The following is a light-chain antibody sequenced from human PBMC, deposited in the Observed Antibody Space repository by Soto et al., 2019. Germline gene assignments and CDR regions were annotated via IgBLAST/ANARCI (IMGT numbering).Light chain of an antibody. V-gene: IGKV3-20*01. CDR3: HQYDSWT. J-gene: IGKJ1*01. CDR1: QSVSSSY. CDR2: GAS. Sequence: IVLTQSPGTLSLSPGERATLSCRASQSVSSSYLAWYQQKPGQAPRLLIYGASSRATGIPDRFSGSGSGTDFTLTISRLEPEDFAVYYCHQYDSWTFGQGTMV.